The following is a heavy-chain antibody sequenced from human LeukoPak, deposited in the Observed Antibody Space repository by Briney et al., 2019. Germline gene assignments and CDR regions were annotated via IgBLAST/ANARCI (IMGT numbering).Heavy chain of an antibody. Sequence: SETLSLTCTVSGGSISSSSYYWGWIRQPPGKGLEWIGSIYYSGSTYYNPSLKSRVTISVDTSKNQFSLKLSSVTAADTAVYYCARRGSSDYYYYYMDVWGKGTTVTVSS. CDR1: GGSISSSSYY. CDR2: IYYSGST. V-gene: IGHV4-39*01. D-gene: IGHD6-6*01. J-gene: IGHJ6*03. CDR3: ARRGSSDYYYYYMDV.